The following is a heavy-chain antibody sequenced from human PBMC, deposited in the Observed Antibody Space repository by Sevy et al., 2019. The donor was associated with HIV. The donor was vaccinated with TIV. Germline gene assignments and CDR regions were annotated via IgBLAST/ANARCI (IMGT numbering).Heavy chain of an antibody. CDR2: IYPGDSDT. V-gene: IGHV5-51*01. Sequence: GESLKISCKGSGYSFTSYWIGWVRQMPGKGLEWMGIIYPGDSDTRYSPSFQGQVTISADKSICTAYLQWSSLKASDTAMYYCAREKSYYYDSSGYYPSPANYWGQGTLVTVSS. J-gene: IGHJ4*02. D-gene: IGHD3-22*01. CDR3: AREKSYYYDSSGYYPSPANY. CDR1: GYSFTSYW.